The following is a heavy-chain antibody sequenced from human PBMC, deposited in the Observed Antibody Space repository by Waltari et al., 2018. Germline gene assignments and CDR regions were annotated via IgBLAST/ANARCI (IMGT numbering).Heavy chain of an antibody. Sequence: EVQLVESGGGLIQPGGSLRPSCAASGFTVRPKSMSWVRQAPGKGLEWVSVIFGGGNTYYADSVKGRFTISRDNSENTLSLQMNSLRADDTAVYYCTRHNYYGSGSYYFDYWGQGTLVTVSS. CDR2: IFGGGNT. J-gene: IGHJ4*02. CDR3: TRHNYYGSGSYYFDY. D-gene: IGHD3-10*01. V-gene: IGHV3-53*01. CDR1: GFTVRPKS.